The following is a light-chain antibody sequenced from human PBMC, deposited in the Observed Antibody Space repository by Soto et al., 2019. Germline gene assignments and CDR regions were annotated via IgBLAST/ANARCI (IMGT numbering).Light chain of an antibody. CDR2: WAS. Sequence: DIVMTQSPDSLAVSLGERATINCKSSRSLLANCNNKNCLAWYQHKPGQPPKMLILWASTRESGVPDRFSGSGSGTDFTLTISSLQAEDAAVYYCQHFFSPPFPFGQGTKLEIK. V-gene: IGKV4-1*01. CDR3: QHFFSPPFP. CDR1: RSLLANCNNKNC. J-gene: IGKJ2*01.